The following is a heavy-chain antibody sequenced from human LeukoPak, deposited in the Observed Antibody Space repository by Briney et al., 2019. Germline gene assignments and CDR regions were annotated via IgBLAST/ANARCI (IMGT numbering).Heavy chain of an antibody. Sequence: SETLSLTCTVSGGSISGYYWSWIRQPPGKGLEWIGYIYYSGSTNYNPSLKSRVTISVDTSKNQFSLKLSSVTAADTAVYYCARRYCSSTSCHMDVWGQGTTVTVSS. CDR1: GGSISGYY. V-gene: IGHV4-59*08. D-gene: IGHD2-2*01. J-gene: IGHJ6*02. CDR3: ARRYCSSTSCHMDV. CDR2: IYYSGST.